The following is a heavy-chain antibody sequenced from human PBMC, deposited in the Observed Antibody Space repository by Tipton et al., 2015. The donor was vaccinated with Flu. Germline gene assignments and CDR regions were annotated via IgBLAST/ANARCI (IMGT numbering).Heavy chain of an antibody. J-gene: IGHJ5*02. V-gene: IGHV4-38-2*01. D-gene: IGHD4-11*01. CDR1: GDSISSDYY. CDR3: ARRDDSNYVSDPKSWFDP. Sequence: TLSLTCAVSGDSISSDYYWGWIRQFPGKGLEWIGTVSRTGSTIYNPSLKSRVTISIDRSKNQFSLNLKSVTAGDRAVYYCARRDDSNYVSDPKSWFDPWGQGTLVAVSS. CDR2: VSRTGST.